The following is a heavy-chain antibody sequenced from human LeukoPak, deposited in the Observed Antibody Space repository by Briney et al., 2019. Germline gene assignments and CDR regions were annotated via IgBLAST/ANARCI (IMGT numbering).Heavy chain of an antibody. V-gene: IGHV4-39*02. CDR3: AREGLNMVRGVIPKEAWGWFDP. D-gene: IGHD3-10*01. CDR2: IYYSGST. J-gene: IGHJ5*02. Sequence: SETLSLTCTVSGGSISSSSYYWGWIRQPPGKGLEWIGSIYYSGSTYYNPSLKSRVTISVDTSKNQFSLKLSSVTAADTAVYYCAREGLNMVRGVIPKEAWGWFDPWGQGTLVTVSS. CDR1: GGSISSSSYY.